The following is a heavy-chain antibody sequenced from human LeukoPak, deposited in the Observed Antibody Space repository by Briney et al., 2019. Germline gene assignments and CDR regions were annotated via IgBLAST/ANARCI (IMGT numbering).Heavy chain of an antibody. V-gene: IGHV4-39*01. D-gene: IGHD2/OR15-2a*01. CDR2: IYFSGRT. CDR3: ARHNKAFDI. Sequence: PSETLSLTCSVSGGSISSSSYYWGWIRQPPGKGLEWIGSIYFSGRTYYNPSLKSRVTISVDTSKSQFSLKLSSVTAADTAVYYCARHNKAFDIWGQGTMVTVSS. J-gene: IGHJ3*02. CDR1: GGSISSSSYY.